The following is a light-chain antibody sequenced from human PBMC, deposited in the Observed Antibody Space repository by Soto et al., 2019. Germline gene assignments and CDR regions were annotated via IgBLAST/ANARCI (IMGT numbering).Light chain of an antibody. J-gene: IGKJ1*01. CDR1: ESVRTN. CDR2: DAS. Sequence: EVVMTQSPVILSVSSGERATLSCRASESVRTNLAWYQQTPGQAPRLLIYDASARATGVPARFSGSGSGTEFSLNNSSLQSDDSAIYYCQQYNNFPPWTFGQGTKVEIK. V-gene: IGKV3-15*01. CDR3: QQYNNFPPWT.